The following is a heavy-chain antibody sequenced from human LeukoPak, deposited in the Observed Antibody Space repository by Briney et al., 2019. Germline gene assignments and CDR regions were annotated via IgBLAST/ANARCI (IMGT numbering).Heavy chain of an antibody. CDR3: ASYDSSGYYYSFDY. D-gene: IGHD3-22*01. V-gene: IGHV1-18*01. CDR2: ISAYNGNT. J-gene: IGHJ4*02. Sequence: VASVKVSCKASGYTFTSYGISWVRQAPGQGLEWMGWISAYNGNTNYAQKFQGRVTMTRDTSISTAYMELSRLRSDDTAVYYCASYDSSGYYYSFDYWGQGTLVTVSS. CDR1: GYTFTSYG.